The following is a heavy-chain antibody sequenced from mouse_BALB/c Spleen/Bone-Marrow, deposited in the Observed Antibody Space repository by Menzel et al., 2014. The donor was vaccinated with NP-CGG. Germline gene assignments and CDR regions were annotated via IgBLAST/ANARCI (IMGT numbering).Heavy chain of an antibody. V-gene: IGHV1-81*01. D-gene: IGHD2-1*01. CDR1: GYTFADYV. Sequence: QVQLQQSGPELVKPGASVKMSCKASGYTFADYVITWVKQRTGQGLEWIGEIYPGSGSTYYNEKFKGKATLTADKSSNTGLMPLGSLTSGDPPVYFCARLDRNYRYAKDYWGQGTPVTGSS. J-gene: IGHJ4*01. CDR2: IYPGSGST. CDR3: ARLDRNYRYAKDY.